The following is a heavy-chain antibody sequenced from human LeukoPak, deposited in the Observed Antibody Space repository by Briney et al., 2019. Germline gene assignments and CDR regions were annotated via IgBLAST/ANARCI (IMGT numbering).Heavy chain of an antibody. J-gene: IGHJ6*03. V-gene: IGHV3-NL1*01. CDR3: AKPEYSSSSYYYYMDV. Sequence: TYYADSVKGRFTISRDNSKNTLYLQMNSLRAEDTAVYYCAKPEYSSSSYYYYMDVWGKGTTVTVSS. CDR2: T. D-gene: IGHD6-6*01.